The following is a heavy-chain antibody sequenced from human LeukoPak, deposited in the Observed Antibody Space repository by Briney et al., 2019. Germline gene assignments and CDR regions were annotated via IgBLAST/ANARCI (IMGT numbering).Heavy chain of an antibody. D-gene: IGHD2-2*01. CDR2: IIPIFGTA. CDR3: AREDCSSTSCRDSGFDY. V-gene: IGHV1-69*05. CDR1: GGTFSRYA. J-gene: IGHJ4*02. Sequence: SVKVSCKASGGTFSRYAISWVRQAPGQGLEWMGGIIPIFGTANYAQKFQGRVTITTDESTSTAYMELSSLRSEDTAVYYCAREDCSSTSCRDSGFDYWGQGTLVTVSS.